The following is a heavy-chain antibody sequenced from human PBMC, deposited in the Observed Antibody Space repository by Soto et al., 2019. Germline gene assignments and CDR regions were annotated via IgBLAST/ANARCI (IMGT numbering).Heavy chain of an antibody. V-gene: IGHV3-7*01. CDR2: IKPDGGEK. CDR3: AADPQPQVVPIDY. CDR1: GFTFSDYW. Sequence: GGSLRLSCATSGFTFSDYWMTWVRQAPGKGLEWVANIKPDGGEKYYVDSVKGRFTISRDNAKNSLYLQMNSLRVEDTAVYYCAADPQPQVVPIDYWGQGALVTVSS. J-gene: IGHJ4*02.